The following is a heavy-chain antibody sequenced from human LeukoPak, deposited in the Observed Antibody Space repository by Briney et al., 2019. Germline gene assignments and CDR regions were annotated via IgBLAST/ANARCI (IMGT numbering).Heavy chain of an antibody. V-gene: IGHV3-33*01. CDR1: GFTFSSYG. Sequence: GGSLRLSCAASGFTFSSYGMHWVRQAPGKGLEWVAVIWYDGSNKYYADSVKGRFTISRDNSKNTLYLQMNSLRAEDTAVYYCARDGGGAAAGSFGYRGQGTLVTVSS. D-gene: IGHD6-13*01. CDR2: IWYDGSNK. CDR3: ARDGGGAAAGSFGY. J-gene: IGHJ4*02.